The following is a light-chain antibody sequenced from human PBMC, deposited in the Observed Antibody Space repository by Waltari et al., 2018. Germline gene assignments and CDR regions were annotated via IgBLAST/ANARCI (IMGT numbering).Light chain of an antibody. CDR3: LSFSAVGTRV. CDR2: DVI. J-gene: IGLJ1*01. CDR1: SSDVGRYNY. V-gene: IGLV2-14*03. Sequence: QSALTQPASVSGSPGQSITISCTGTSSDVGRYNYVSWYHQHPDKVPKLLIFDVIYRPSGVSDRFSGSKSGNTASLTISGLRADDEADYYCLSFSAVGTRVFGTGTRVTVL.